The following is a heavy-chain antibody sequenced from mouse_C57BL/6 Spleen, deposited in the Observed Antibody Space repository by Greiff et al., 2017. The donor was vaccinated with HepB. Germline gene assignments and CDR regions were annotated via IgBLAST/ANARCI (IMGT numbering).Heavy chain of an antibody. Sequence: EVKLVESGGGLVKPGGSLKLSCAASGFTFSSYAMSWVRQTPEKRLEWVATISDGGSYTYYPDNVKGRFTISRDNAKNNLYLQMSHLKSEDTAMYYCARGGGQGYWGQGTTLTVSS. CDR2: ISDGGSYT. J-gene: IGHJ2*01. D-gene: IGHD3-3*01. CDR1: GFTFSSYA. CDR3: ARGGGQGY. V-gene: IGHV5-4*03.